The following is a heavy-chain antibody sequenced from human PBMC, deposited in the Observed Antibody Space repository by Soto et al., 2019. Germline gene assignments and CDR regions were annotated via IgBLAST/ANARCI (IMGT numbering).Heavy chain of an antibody. CDR1: GFTLNFYT. Sequence: GGSLRLSCAASGFTLNFYTMHWFRQAPGKGLEWVSYISGSSDRIYYADSVKGRFTISRDNAKNSFYLQMDSLRGEDTAVYFCARDSAWLNFYKWGQGTLVTVSS. CDR3: ARDSAWLNFYK. J-gene: IGHJ4*02. D-gene: IGHD3-22*01. V-gene: IGHV3-48*01. CDR2: ISGSSDRI.